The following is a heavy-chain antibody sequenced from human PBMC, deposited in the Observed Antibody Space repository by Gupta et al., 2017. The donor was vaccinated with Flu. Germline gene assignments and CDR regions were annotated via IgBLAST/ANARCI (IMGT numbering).Heavy chain of an antibody. CDR1: GFIFSDYY. Sequence: GFIFSDYYMTWIRQAPGKGLEWVSYMSGSGKTIYYSDSVKGRFTISRDNSKNSLYLQMNSLRGDDSAVYYCARDRPGLRYYYYMEVWGEGTTVTVSS. CDR2: MSGSGKTI. V-gene: IGHV3-11*01. D-gene: IGHD1-20*01. J-gene: IGHJ6*03. CDR3: ARDRPGLRYYYYMEV.